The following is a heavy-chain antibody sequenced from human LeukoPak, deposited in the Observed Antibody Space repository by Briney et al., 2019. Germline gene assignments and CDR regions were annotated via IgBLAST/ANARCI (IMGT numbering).Heavy chain of an antibody. J-gene: IGHJ4*02. CDR1: GFTFSNYW. V-gene: IGHV3-7*04. CDR3: ARDGGWYRDY. Sequence: PGGSLRLSCEASGFTFSNYWMTWVRQAPGKGLEWVANIRQDGGDENYIDSVKGRFTISRDNAKNSLYLQMNSLRAEDTAVYYCARDGGWYRDYWGQGSLVTVSS. CDR2: IRQDGGDE. D-gene: IGHD6-19*01.